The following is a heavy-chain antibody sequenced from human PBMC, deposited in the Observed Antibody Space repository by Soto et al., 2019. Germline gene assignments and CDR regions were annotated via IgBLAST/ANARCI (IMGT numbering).Heavy chain of an antibody. D-gene: IGHD3-10*01. V-gene: IGHV1-8*01. CDR3: ARGFRTYYYGSGYYYGMDV. CDR1: GYTFTSYD. CDR2: MNPNSGNT. J-gene: IGHJ6*02. Sequence: ASVKVSCKASGYTFTSYDINWVRQATGQGLEWMGWMNPNSGNTGYAQKFQGRVTMTRNTSISTAYMELSSLRSEDTAVYYCARGFRTYYYGSGYYYGMDVWGQGPTVTVSS.